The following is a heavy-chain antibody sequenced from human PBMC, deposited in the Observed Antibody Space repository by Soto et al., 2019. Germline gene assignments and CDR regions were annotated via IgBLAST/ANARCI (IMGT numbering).Heavy chain of an antibody. CDR3: ARDRNPSYDFWSGYPRGGANWFDP. V-gene: IGHV4-59*01. CDR1: GGSISSYY. CDR2: IYYSGST. D-gene: IGHD3-3*01. Sequence: SETLSLTCTVSGGSISSYYWSWIRQPPGKGLEWIGYIYYSGSTNYNPSLKSRVTISVDTSKNQFSLKLSSVTAADTAVYYCARDRNPSYDFWSGYPRGGANWFDPWGQGTLVTVSS. J-gene: IGHJ5*02.